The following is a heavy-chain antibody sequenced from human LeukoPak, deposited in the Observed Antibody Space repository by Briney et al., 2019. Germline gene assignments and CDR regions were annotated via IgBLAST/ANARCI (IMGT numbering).Heavy chain of an antibody. D-gene: IGHD4-17*01. J-gene: IGHJ4*02. CDR1: GFTFTSYA. V-gene: IGHV3-23*01. CDR3: TKDRLGDYYFDY. Sequence: GGSLRLSCAASGFTFTSYAMSWVRQAPGKGLEWVSAISGSGGSTYYADSVKGRFTISRDNSKNTQYLQMNRLRAEDTAVYYCTKDRLGDYYFDYWGQGTLVTVSS. CDR2: ISGSGGST.